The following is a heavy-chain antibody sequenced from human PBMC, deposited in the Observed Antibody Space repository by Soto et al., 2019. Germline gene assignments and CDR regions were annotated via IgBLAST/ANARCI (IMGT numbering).Heavy chain of an antibody. V-gene: IGHV4-34*01. CDR2: INHSGGT. D-gene: IGHD3-22*01. CDR1: GGSFSAYY. Sequence: SETLSLTCAVYGGSFSAYYWSWIRQPPGKGLEWIGEINHSGGTSYNPSLKSRVTISVDTSRSQFSLKLTSVTAADRAVYYCARGSVDTVDSSGFYEYWGQATPVTV. J-gene: IGHJ4*02. CDR3: ARGSVDTVDSSGFYEY.